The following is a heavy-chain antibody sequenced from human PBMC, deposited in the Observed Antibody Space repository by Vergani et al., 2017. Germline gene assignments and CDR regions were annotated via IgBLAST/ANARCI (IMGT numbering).Heavy chain of an antibody. CDR2: SYYSGST. Sequence: QVQLQESGPGLVKPSETLSLTCTVSGGSISSYYWSWIRQPPGKGLEWIGFSYYSGSTNYNPSLKSRVTISVDTSKNQFSLKLSSVTAADTAVYYCARVRPTTMFGVPSVDYFDYWGQGTLVTVSS. CDR3: ARVRPTTMFGVPSVDYFDY. CDR1: GGSISSYY. D-gene: IGHD3-3*01. J-gene: IGHJ4*02. V-gene: IGHV4-59*01.